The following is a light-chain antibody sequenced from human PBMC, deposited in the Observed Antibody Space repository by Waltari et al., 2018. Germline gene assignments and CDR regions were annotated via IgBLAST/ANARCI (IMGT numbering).Light chain of an antibody. CDR2: GAS. Sequence: EIVLTQSPGTLSLSPGQRATLSCRASQSVSGNNLAWYQQKPAQAPRRLLHGASNRATGIPDRFSGSGSGTDFTLTISRLEPEDFAVYYCQQYGRSWNTFGQGTKLEIK. CDR1: QSVSGNN. CDR3: QQYGRSWNT. V-gene: IGKV3-20*01. J-gene: IGKJ2*01.